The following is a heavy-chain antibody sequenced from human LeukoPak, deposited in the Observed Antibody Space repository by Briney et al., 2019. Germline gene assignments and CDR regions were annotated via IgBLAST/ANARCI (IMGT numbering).Heavy chain of an antibody. V-gene: IGHV3-23*01. Sequence: GGSLRLSCAASGFTFSSYAMSWVRQAPGKGLEWVSAISGSGGSTYYADSVKGRFTISRDNSKNTLYLQMNSLRVEDTAVYYCEKDNDYYDSSGYLHLRYMDVWGKGPTVPVSS. CDR1: GFTFSSYA. D-gene: IGHD3-22*01. CDR3: EKDNDYYDSSGYLHLRYMDV. CDR2: ISGSGGST. J-gene: IGHJ6*03.